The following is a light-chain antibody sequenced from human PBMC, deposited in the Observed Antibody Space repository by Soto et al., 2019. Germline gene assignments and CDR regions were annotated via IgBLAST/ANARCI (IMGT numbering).Light chain of an antibody. CDR2: DAS. CDR3: QQYNNLPEVT. CDR1: QDISNY. J-gene: IGKJ4*01. Sequence: DIQMTQSPSSLSASVGDRVTITCQASQDISNYLNWYQQKPGKAPKLLIYDASKLQTGVPSRFSGSGSGTEFTFTISSLQPEDFATYHCQQYNNLPEVTFGGGTKVEIK. V-gene: IGKV1-33*01.